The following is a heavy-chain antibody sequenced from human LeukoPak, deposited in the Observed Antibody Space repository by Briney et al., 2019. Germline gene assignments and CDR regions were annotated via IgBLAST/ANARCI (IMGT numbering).Heavy chain of an antibody. CDR3: ARVGSSGSMDV. V-gene: IGHV3-11*04. Sequence: GGSLRLSCAASGFTFSDYYMSWIRQAPGKGLEWVSYISSSGSNISYADSVKGRFTIARDNAKNSMYLQMNSLRAEDTAVYYCARVGSSGSMDVWGKGTTVTVSS. J-gene: IGHJ6*04. CDR1: GFTFSDYY. D-gene: IGHD6-19*01. CDR2: ISSSGSNI.